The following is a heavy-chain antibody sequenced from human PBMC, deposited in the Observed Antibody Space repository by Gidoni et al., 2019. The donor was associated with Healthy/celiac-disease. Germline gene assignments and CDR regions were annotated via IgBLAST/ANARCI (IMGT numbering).Heavy chain of an antibody. CDR3: ATDSWQQLVLDAFDI. V-gene: IGHV1-24*01. J-gene: IGHJ3*02. Sequence: QFQLVQSGAEVKKPGASVKVSCKVSGYTLLELSMHWARQAPGKGLEWMGGFYPEDGETIYAQKFQGRVTMTEDTSTDTAYMELSSLRSEDTAVYYCATDSWQQLVLDAFDIWGQGTMVTVSS. CDR2: FYPEDGET. D-gene: IGHD6-13*01. CDR1: GYTLLELS.